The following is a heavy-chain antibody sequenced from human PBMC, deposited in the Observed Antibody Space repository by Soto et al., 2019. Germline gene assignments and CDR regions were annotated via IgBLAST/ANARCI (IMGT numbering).Heavy chain of an antibody. V-gene: IGHV4-34*01. CDR1: GESLSGYY. J-gene: IGHJ5*02. CDR3: ARSHYGGWAAWFDP. Sequence: VQLQQWGAGLLKPSETLSLTCGVHGESLSGYYWTWIRQPPGRGLEWIGEINPGRNTNYNPSLKGRVTLSTDTSENHFSLNLTSVTAADTAIYYCARSHYGGWAAWFDPWGQGTLVTISS. D-gene: IGHD3-10*01. CDR2: INPGRNT.